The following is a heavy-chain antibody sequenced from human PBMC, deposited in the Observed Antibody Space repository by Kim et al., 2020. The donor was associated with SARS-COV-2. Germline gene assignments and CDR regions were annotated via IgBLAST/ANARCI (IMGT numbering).Heavy chain of an antibody. J-gene: IGHJ5*02. CDR3: AKGSDA. CDR1: GFTFGRFS. D-gene: IGHD6-6*01. Sequence: EGSLRLSCSASGFTFGRFSMFWVRQAPGKGPEFVSEISTSGHITNYAASVRGRFTVSRDNSKDTQYLQMNNLRPDDTGIYYCAKGSDAWGQGALVTVS. CDR2: ISTSGHIT. V-gene: IGHV3-64*04.